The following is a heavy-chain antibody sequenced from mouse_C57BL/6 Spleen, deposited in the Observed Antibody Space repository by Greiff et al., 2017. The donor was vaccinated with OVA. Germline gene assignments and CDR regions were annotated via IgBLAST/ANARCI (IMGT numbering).Heavy chain of an antibody. D-gene: IGHD2-5*01. CDR3: ASDSNPAWFAY. J-gene: IGHJ3*01. CDR2: ISYDGSN. CDR1: GYSITSGYY. Sequence: ESGPGLVKPSQSLSLTCSVTGYSITSGYYWNWIRQFPGNKLEWMGYISYDGSNNYNPSLKNRISITRDTSKNQFFLKLNSVTTEDTATYYCASDSNPAWFAYWGQGTLVTVSA. V-gene: IGHV3-6*01.